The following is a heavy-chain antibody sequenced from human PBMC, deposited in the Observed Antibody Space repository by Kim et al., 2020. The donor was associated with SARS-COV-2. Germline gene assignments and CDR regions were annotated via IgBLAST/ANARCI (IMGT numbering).Heavy chain of an antibody. CDR3: ARGPPRTIFGVVTEYYFDY. J-gene: IGHJ4*02. D-gene: IGHD3-3*01. V-gene: IGHV4-59*09. Sequence: SRDTISVDTSKNQFSLKLSSVTAADTAVYYCARGPPRTIFGVVTEYYFDYWGQGTLVTVSS.